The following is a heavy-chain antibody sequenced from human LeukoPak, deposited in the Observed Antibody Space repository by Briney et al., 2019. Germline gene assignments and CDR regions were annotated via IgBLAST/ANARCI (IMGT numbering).Heavy chain of an antibody. J-gene: IGHJ3*02. D-gene: IGHD6-19*01. CDR2: INPNSGGT. CDR1: GYTFTGYY. V-gene: IGHV1-2*02. Sequence: ASVKVSCKASGYTFTGYYMHWVRQAPGQGLEWMGWINPNSGGTNYAQKFQGRVTMTRDTSISTAYMELSRLRSDDTAVYYCAREQWLVYDAFDIWGQGTMVTVSS. CDR3: AREQWLVYDAFDI.